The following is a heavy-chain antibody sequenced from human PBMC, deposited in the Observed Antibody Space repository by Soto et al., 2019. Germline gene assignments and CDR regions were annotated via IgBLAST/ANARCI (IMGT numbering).Heavy chain of an antibody. CDR2: MNPEETTT. CDR3: AKGGLEPFEF. Sequence: GGSLRLSCEASGFTFRTFWMHWVRQAPGEGLVWVSRMNPEETTTNYADSVRGRFTISRDNAKNTLYLQMNSLRPEDTAVYYCAKGGLEPFEFWGQGTLVTGSS. D-gene: IGHD1-1*01. J-gene: IGHJ4*02. V-gene: IGHV3-74*01. CDR1: GFTFRTFW.